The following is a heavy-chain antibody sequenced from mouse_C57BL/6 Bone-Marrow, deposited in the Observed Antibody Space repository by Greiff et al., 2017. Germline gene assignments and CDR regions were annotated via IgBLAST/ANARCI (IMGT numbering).Heavy chain of an antibody. J-gene: IGHJ2*01. CDR1: GYTFTNYW. V-gene: IGHV1-63*01. CDR3: ARSGGDYFDY. CDR2: IYPGGGYT. Sequence: VMLVESGAELVRPGTSVKMSCKASGYTFTNYWIGWAKQRPGHGLEWIGDIYPGGGYTNYKEKFKGKATLTADKSSSTAYMQFSSLTSEDSAIYYCARSGGDYFDYWGQGTTLTVSS. D-gene: IGHD1-1*02.